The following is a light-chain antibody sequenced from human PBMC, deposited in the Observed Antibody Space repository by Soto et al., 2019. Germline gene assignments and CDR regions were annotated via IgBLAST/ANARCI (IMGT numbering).Light chain of an antibody. V-gene: IGLV2-14*01. CDR3: SSYTSSSTEV. CDR1: SSDVGGYNY. CDR2: EVS. J-gene: IGLJ1*01. Sequence: QSALTQPASVSGSPGQSIPISCTGTSSDVGGYNYVSWYQQHPGKAPKLMIYEVSNRPSGVSNRFSGSKSGKTASLTISGLQAEDEADYYCSSYTSSSTEVFGTGTKLTVL.